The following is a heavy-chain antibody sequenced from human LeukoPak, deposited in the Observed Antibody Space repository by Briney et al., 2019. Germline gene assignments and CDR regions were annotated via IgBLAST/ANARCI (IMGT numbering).Heavy chain of an antibody. CDR2: IKRKADGGPT. CDR3: TTNDAFDI. J-gene: IGHJ3*02. V-gene: IGHV3-15*01. CDR1: GFTFSDAW. Sequence: GGSLRLSCVASGFTFSDAWVNWVRQAPGKGLEWVGRIKRKADGGPTDYAAPVKGRFTISRDDSKDTLYLQMNSLKTEDTAMYYCTTNDAFDIWGQGTMVTVPS.